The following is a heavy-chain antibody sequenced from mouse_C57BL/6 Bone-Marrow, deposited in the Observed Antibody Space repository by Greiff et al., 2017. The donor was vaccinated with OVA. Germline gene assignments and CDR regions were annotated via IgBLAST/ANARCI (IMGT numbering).Heavy chain of an antibody. V-gene: IGHV1-15*01. CDR3: TRSSLYYSPLCDY. D-gene: IGHD2-12*01. CDR1: GYTFTDYE. CDR2: IDPETGGT. J-gene: IGHJ2*01. Sequence: VQLQESGAELVRPGASVTLSCKASGYTFTDYEMHWVKQTPVHGLEWIGAIDPETGGTAYNQKFKGKAILTADKSSSTAYMELRSLTSEDSAVYYGTRSSLYYSPLCDYWGQGTTPTVS.